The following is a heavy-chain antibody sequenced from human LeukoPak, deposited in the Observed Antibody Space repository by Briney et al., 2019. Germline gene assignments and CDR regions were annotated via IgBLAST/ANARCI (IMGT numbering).Heavy chain of an antibody. CDR2: INHSGST. CDR1: GESFSGYY. Sequence: SETLSLTCAVYGESFSGYYWSWIRQPPGKGLEWIGEINHSGSTNYNPSLKSRVTISVDTSKNQFSLKLSSVTAADTAVYYCARGDIVVIPAAISAYYYMDVWGKGTTVTVSS. D-gene: IGHD2-2*01. J-gene: IGHJ6*03. CDR3: ARGDIVVIPAAISAYYYMDV. V-gene: IGHV4-34*01.